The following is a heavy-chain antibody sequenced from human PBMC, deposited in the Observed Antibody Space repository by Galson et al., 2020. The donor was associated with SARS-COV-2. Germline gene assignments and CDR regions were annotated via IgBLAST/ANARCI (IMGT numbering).Heavy chain of an antibody. D-gene: IGHD3-10*01. J-gene: IGHJ4*02. Sequence: SGPTLVKPTQTLTLTCTFSGLSLSTSGVGVGWIRQPPGKALEWLALIYWDDDKRYSPYLKSRLNITKDTSKNQVVLTMTNMDPVDTAIYYCAHRSPGAWFGEPYCYCWGQGTLVTVCS. V-gene: IGHV2-5*02. CDR2: IYWDDDK. CDR3: AHRSPGAWFGEPYCYC. CDR1: GLSLSTSGVG.